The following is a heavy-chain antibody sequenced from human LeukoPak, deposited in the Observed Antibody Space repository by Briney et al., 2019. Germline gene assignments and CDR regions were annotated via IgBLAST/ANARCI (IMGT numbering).Heavy chain of an antibody. J-gene: IGHJ6*03. CDR3: ARGQKPLLRFLEWSPPGGRYMDV. D-gene: IGHD3-3*01. CDR1: GGSFSGYY. Sequence: MTSETLSLTCAVYGGSFSGYYWSWIRQPPGKGLEWIGEINHSGSTNYNPSLKSRVTISVDTSKNQFSLKLSSVTAADTAVYYCARGQKPLLRFLEWSPPGGRYMDVWGKGTTVTISS. V-gene: IGHV4-34*01. CDR2: INHSGST.